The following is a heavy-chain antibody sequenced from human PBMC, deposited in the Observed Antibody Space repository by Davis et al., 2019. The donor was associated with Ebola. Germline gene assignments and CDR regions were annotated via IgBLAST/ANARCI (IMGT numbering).Heavy chain of an antibody. CDR2: IYHSGST. V-gene: IGHV4-39*07. D-gene: IGHD6-19*01. J-gene: IGHJ4*02. CDR3: ARGGKTSGWYYYFDY. CDR1: GGSISSSSYY. Sequence: SETLSLTCTVSGGSISSSSYYWGWIRQPPGKGLEWIGSIYHSGSTYYNPSLKNRVTLSLDTSKNQFSLKLNSVTAADSAVYYCARGGKTSGWYYYFDYWGQGTLVTVSS.